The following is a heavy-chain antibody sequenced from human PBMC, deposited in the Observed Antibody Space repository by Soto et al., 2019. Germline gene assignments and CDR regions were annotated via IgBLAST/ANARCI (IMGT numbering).Heavy chain of an antibody. J-gene: IGHJ4*02. CDR1: GYTFSNDA. CDR3: PRASRYYWHYMMY. V-gene: IGHV1-18*01. D-gene: IGHD1-20*01. CDR2: VSAYNGNT. Sequence: QIQLVQSGAEVKKPGASVKVSCKASGYTFSNDAITWVRQAPGQGLEWMGWVSAYNGNTNYAQKFKGRVTMTTDTSTSTAYMEIRSLRYDDTAVYFCPRASRYYWHYMMYWGQGTLVTASS.